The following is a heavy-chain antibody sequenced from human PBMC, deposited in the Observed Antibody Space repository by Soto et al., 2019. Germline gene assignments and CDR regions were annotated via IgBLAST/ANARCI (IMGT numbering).Heavy chain of an antibody. CDR2: INPNSGGT. CDR3: AATWFGELWQHFDY. V-gene: IGHV1-2*02. J-gene: IGHJ4*02. CDR1: GYTFTGYY. D-gene: IGHD3-10*01. Sequence: ASVKVSCKASGYTFTGYYMHWVRQAPGQGLEWMGWINPNSGGTNYAQKFQGRVTMTRDKSISTAYMELSRLRSDDTAVYYCAATWFGELWQHFDYWGQGTLVTVSS.